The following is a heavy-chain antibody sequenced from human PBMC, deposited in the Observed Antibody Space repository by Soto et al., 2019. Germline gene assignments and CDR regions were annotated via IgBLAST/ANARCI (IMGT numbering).Heavy chain of an antibody. V-gene: IGHV4-4*02. CDR1: GGSIRSSTW. D-gene: IGHD3-10*01. CDR3: ARRWGEGRVDY. CDR2: IYHSGST. J-gene: IGHJ4*02. Sequence: QVQLQESGPGLVKPSGTLSLTCAVSGGSIRSSTWLIWVRQPPGKGLQWIGEIYHSGSTNYLPSLMMRVTISVDKSRNPFSLKLSAVTAAYTAVDYCARRWGEGRVDYWGQGTLVNVSS.